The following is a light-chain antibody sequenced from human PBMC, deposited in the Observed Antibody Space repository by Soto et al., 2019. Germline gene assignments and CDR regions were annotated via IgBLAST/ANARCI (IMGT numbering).Light chain of an antibody. J-gene: IGLJ1*01. CDR1: SSDVGHNY. CDR2: EVS. Sequence: QSALTQPPSASGSPGQSVTISCTGTSSDVGHNYVSWYQQHLGKAPKLIIYEVSQRPSGVPDRFSGSKSGNTASLTVSGLQTEDEADYYCSAYAGSNNFVFGSGTKLTVL. CDR3: SAYAGSNNFV. V-gene: IGLV2-8*01.